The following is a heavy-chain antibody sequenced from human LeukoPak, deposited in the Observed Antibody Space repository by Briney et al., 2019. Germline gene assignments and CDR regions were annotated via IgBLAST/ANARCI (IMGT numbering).Heavy chain of an antibody. CDR1: GYTFTSYG. CDR3: TREGSLAFDP. J-gene: IGHJ5*02. Sequence: ASVKVSCKASGYTFTSYGISWVRQAPGQGLEWMGWIRVYNGNTNYAQNFQGRVTMTTDTSTSTAYMELRSLRSDDTAVYYCTREGSLAFDPWGQGTLVTVSS. V-gene: IGHV1-18*01. CDR2: IRVYNGNT.